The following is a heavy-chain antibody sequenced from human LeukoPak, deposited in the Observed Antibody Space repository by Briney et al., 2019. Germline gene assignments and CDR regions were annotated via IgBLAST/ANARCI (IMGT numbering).Heavy chain of an antibody. CDR2: IIPIFGTA. D-gene: IGHD2-15*01. J-gene: IGHJ5*02. CDR1: GGTFSSYA. CDR3: ARAGYCSGGSCYPTGASDRWFDP. V-gene: IGHV1-69*13. Sequence: SVKVSCKASGGTFSSYAISWVRLAPGQGLEWMGGIIPIFGTANYAQKFQGRVTITADESTSTAYMELSSLRSEDTAVYYYARAGYCSGGSCYPTGASDRWFDPWGQGTLVTVSS.